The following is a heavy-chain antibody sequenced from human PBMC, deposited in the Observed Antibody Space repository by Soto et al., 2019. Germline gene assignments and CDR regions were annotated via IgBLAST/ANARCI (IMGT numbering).Heavy chain of an antibody. Sequence: PSETLSLTCAVSGGSISSGGYSWSWIRQPPGKGLEWIGYIYHSGSTYYNPSLKSRVTISVDRSKNQFSLKLSSVTAADTAVYYCARALGRHYFDYWGQGTLVTVSS. CDR2: IYHSGST. CDR1: GGSISSGGYS. J-gene: IGHJ4*02. V-gene: IGHV4-30-2*01. D-gene: IGHD7-27*01. CDR3: ARALGRHYFDY.